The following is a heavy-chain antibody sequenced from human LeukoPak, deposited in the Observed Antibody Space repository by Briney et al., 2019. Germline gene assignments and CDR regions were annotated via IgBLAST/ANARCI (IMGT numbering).Heavy chain of an antibody. CDR2: IKKDGSDK. CDR1: GFSFSSYW. V-gene: IGHV3-7*01. J-gene: IGHJ4*02. Sequence: GGSLRLSCAASGFSFSSYWMSWVRQAPGKGLEWVANIKKDGSDKYYVDSVKGRFTISRDNAKNSLDLQMNSLRAEDTAVYYCARLLYRGLFDYWGQGTLVTVSS. D-gene: IGHD3-10*01. CDR3: ARLLYRGLFDY.